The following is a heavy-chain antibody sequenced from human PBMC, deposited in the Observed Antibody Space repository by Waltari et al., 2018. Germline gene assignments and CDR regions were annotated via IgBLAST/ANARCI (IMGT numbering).Heavy chain of an antibody. CDR2: IYPCDYDH. CDR1: GYSYNTYW. CDR3: ARGGRYETQSHFAF. Sequence: EVQLVQSGTEVKKPGESLKISCKGYGYSYNTYWIAGVRQMPGKGLEWMGNIYPCDYDHRYRPSFQLHVTISVDKSISTAYLQWRSLGASDTAMYFCARGGRYETQSHFAFWGQGTLVTVTS. J-gene: IGHJ4*02. D-gene: IGHD1-20*01. V-gene: IGHV5-51*01.